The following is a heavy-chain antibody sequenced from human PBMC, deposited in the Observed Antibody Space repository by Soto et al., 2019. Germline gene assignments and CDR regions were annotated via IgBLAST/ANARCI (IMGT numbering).Heavy chain of an antibody. Sequence: VQLLESGGGLVQPGGSLRLSCAASGFIFRDYAMNWVRQAPGKGVEWFSDISGSGDSALYADSVKGRFTISRDNSRETLSLQPTSLRVDDTVVYNSGKGRRGSGLFVCEFWGQGDLVTVS. CDR2: ISGSGDSA. CDR3: GKGRRGSGLFVCEF. CDR1: GFIFRDYA. J-gene: IGHJ4*02. D-gene: IGHD6-19*01. V-gene: IGHV3-23*01.